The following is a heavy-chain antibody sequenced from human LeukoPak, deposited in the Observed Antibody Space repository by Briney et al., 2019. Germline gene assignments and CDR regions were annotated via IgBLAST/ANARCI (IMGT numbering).Heavy chain of an antibody. J-gene: IGHJ4*02. CDR1: GFTFSSYW. CDR3: ARDRRYYYDSSGYYVLDY. CDR2: IKQDGSEK. Sequence: GGSLRLFCAASGFTFSSYWMSWVRQAPGKGLEWVANIKQDGSEKYYVDSVKGRFTISRDNDKNSLYLQMNSLRAGDTAVYYCARDRRYYYDSSGYYVLDYWGQETLVTVSS. D-gene: IGHD3-22*01. V-gene: IGHV3-7*01.